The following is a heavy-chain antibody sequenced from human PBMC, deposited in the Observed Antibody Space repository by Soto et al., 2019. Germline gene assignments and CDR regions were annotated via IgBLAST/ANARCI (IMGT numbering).Heavy chain of an antibody. CDR1: GFTFSSYA. CDR3: AKDQSYDSIGYYPPDAFDI. V-gene: IGHV3-23*01. CDR2: ISGSGGST. D-gene: IGHD3-22*01. Sequence: EVQLLESGGGLVQPGGSLRLSCAASGFTFSSYAMSWVRQAPGKGLEWVSAISGSGGSTYYADSVKGRFTIARDNTKNKLYLQMNSLRAEDTAVYYCAKDQSYDSIGYYPPDAFDIWGQGTMVTVSS. J-gene: IGHJ3*02.